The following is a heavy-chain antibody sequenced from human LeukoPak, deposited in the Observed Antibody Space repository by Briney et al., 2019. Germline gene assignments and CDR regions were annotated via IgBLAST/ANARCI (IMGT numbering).Heavy chain of an antibody. CDR3: ARLRGHDSGDYGGSFYYYYGMDV. CDR2: IYYSGST. D-gene: IGHD4-17*01. V-gene: IGHV4-59*08. Sequence: SETLSLTCTVSGGXISSYYCSWIRQPPGKGLEWIGYIYYSGSTNYNPSLKSRVTISVDTSKNQFSLKLSSVTAADTAVYYCARLRGHDSGDYGGSFYYYYGMDVWGQGTTVTVSS. CDR1: GGXISSYY. J-gene: IGHJ6*02.